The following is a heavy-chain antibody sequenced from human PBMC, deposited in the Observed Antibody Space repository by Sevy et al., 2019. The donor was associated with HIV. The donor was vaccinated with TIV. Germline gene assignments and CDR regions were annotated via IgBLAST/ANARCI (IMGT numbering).Heavy chain of an antibody. J-gene: IGHJ6*03. CDR3: AREYCSGGSCYFKGYYYYYIDV. CDR2: ISYDGSNK. CDR1: GFTFSSYA. D-gene: IGHD2-15*01. Sequence: GGSLRLSCAASGFTFSSYAMHWVRQAPGKGLEWVAVISYDGSNKYYADSVKGRFTISRDNSKNTLYLQMNSLRAEDTAVYYCAREYCSGGSCYFKGYYYYYIDVWGKGTTVTVSS. V-gene: IGHV3-30-3*01.